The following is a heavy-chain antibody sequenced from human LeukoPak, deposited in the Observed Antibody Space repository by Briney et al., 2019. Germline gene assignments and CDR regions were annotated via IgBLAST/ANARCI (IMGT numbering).Heavy chain of an antibody. CDR2: INAGNGNT. J-gene: IGHJ4*02. CDR3: ARDGATEGYYYFDY. D-gene: IGHD1-26*01. CDR1: GYSFTSYA. Sequence: ASVKVSCKASGYSFTSYAMHWVRQAPGQRLEWMGWINAGNGNTKYSQEFQGRVTITRDTSASTAYMELSSLRSEDTAVYYCARDGATEGYYYFDYWGQGTLVTVSS. V-gene: IGHV1-3*01.